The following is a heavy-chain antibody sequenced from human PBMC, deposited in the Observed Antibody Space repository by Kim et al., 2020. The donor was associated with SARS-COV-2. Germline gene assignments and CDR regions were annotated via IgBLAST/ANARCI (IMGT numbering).Heavy chain of an antibody. CDR2: ISSSSSYI. Sequence: GGSLRLSCAASGFTFSSYSMNWVRQAPGKGLEWVSSISSSSSYIYYADSVKGRFTISRDNAKNSLYLQMNSLRAEDTAVYYCASLLPLRRMDVWGQGTTVTVSS. J-gene: IGHJ6*02. CDR1: GFTFSSYS. CDR3: ASLLPLRRMDV. V-gene: IGHV3-21*01. D-gene: IGHD6-6*01.